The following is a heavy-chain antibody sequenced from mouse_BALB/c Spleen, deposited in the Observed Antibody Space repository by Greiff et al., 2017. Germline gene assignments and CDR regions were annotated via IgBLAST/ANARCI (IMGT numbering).Heavy chain of an antibody. CDR3: ARSRATMITTVFAY. J-gene: IGHJ3*01. CDR1: GYTFTSYW. V-gene: IGHV1S81*02. D-gene: IGHD2-4*01. CDR2: INPSNGRT. Sequence: QVQLQQPGAELVKPGASVKLSCKASGYTFTSYWMHWVKQRPGQGLEWIGEINPSNGRTNYNEKFKSKATLTVDKSSSTAYMQLSSLTSEDSAVYYCARSRATMITTVFAYWRQGTLVTVSA.